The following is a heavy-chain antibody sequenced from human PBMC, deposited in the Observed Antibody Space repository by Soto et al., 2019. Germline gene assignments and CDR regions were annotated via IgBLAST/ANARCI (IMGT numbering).Heavy chain of an antibody. Sequence: GGSLRLSCATSGFSFSNYPMTWVRQAPGKGLEWVSSISSSGTYIYYADSVKGRFAISRDNANNVMYLQMDTLRAEDTAVYYCVRAGHVFDVHYYGMDLWGQGTTVTVSS. V-gene: IGHV3-21*01. J-gene: IGHJ6*02. D-gene: IGHD2-21*01. CDR3: VRAGHVFDVHYYGMDL. CDR1: GFSFSNYP. CDR2: ISSSGTYI.